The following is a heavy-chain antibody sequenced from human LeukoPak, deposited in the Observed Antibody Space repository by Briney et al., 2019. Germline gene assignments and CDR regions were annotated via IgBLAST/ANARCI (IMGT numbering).Heavy chain of an antibody. CDR3: ARGPPDCSSTSCYAFDAFDI. CDR2: INPNSGGT. Sequence: ASVKVSCKASGYTFTGYYMHWVRQAPGQGLEWMGWINPNSGGTNYAQKFQGRVTMTRDTSISTAYMDLSRLRSDDTAVYYCARGPPDCSSTSCYAFDAFDIWGQGTMVTVSS. J-gene: IGHJ3*02. V-gene: IGHV1-2*02. CDR1: GYTFTGYY. D-gene: IGHD2-2*01.